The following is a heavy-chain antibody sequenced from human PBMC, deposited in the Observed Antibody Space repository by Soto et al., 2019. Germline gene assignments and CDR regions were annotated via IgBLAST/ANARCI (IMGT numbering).Heavy chain of an antibody. V-gene: IGHV1-3*05. CDR1: GYTLTSYA. J-gene: IGHJ4*02. CDR2: INAGNGNT. Sequence: VQLVQSGAEEKKPGASVKVSCKASGYTLTSYAMPWVRQDPGQRLEWMGWINAGNGNTKYSQKFQGRVPITRDTSASTAYMELSRLRSEDTAVYYCARSIVVVTALDYWGRGTLVTVSS. CDR3: ARSIVVVTALDY. D-gene: IGHD2-21*02.